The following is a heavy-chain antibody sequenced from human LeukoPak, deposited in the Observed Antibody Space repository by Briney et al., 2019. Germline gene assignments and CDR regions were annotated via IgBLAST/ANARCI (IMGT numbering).Heavy chain of an antibody. D-gene: IGHD6-19*01. J-gene: IGHJ4*02. CDR2: IYYSGST. Sequence: SETLSLTCTVSGGSISSGGYYWSWIRQHPGKGLEWIGYIYYSGSTYYNPSLKSRVTISVDTSKNQFSLKLSSVTAADTAVYYCARGVAGNFDYWGQGTLVTVSS. CDR1: GGSISSGGYY. CDR3: ARGVAGNFDY. V-gene: IGHV4-31*03.